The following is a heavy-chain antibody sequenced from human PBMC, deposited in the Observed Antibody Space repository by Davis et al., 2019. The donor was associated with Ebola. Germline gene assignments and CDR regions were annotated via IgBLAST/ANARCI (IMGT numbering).Heavy chain of an antibody. CDR2: ISYDGSNK. V-gene: IGHV3-30*18. D-gene: IGHD3-3*01. CDR1: GFTFSSYG. Sequence: PGGSLRLSCAASGFTFSSYGMHWVRQAPGKGLEWVAVISYDGSNKYYADSVKGRFTISRDNSKNTLYLQMNSLRAEDTAVYYCAKAFFSAPFLEWSLWGYYYYGMDVWGQGTTVTVSS. J-gene: IGHJ6*02. CDR3: AKAFFSAPFLEWSLWGYYYYGMDV.